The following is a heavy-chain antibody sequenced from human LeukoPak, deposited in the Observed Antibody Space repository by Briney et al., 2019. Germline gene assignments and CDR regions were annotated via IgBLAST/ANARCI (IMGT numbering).Heavy chain of an antibody. CDR3: ARAVSYYYYYVDV. Sequence: PSETLSLTCTVSGGSITSSSYYWGWIRQPPGKGLQWIGSFYYSGSTYYNPSLKSRVTIYVDTSKNQFSMKLSSVTAADTAVYYCARAVSYYYYYVDVWGEGTTVTVSS. CDR2: FYYSGST. CDR1: GGSITSSSYY. V-gene: IGHV4-39*07. D-gene: IGHD6-19*01. J-gene: IGHJ6*03.